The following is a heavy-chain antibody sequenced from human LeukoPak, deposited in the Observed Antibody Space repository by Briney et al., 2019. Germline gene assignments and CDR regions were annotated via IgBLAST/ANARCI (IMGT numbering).Heavy chain of an antibody. CDR1: GYSFTSYW. V-gene: IGHV5-51*01. CDR3: ARVAKYYYGSGSYRPHYFDY. D-gene: IGHD3-10*01. Sequence: GESLKISCKGSGYSFTSYWIGWVRQMPGKGLEWMGIIYPGDSDTRYSPSFQGQVTISADKSISTAYLQWSSLKASDTAMYYCARVAKYYYGSGSYRPHYFDYWGQGTLVTVSS. J-gene: IGHJ4*02. CDR2: IYPGDSDT.